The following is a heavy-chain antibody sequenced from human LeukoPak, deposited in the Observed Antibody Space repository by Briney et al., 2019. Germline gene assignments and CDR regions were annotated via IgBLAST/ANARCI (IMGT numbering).Heavy chain of an antibody. D-gene: IGHD3-22*01. CDR1: GGSFSGYY. CDR2: INHSGST. J-gene: IGHJ4*02. V-gene: IGHV4-34*01. Sequence: SETLSLTCAVYGGSFSGYYWSWIRQPPGKGLEWIGEINHSGSTNYNPSLKSRVTISVDTSKNQFSLKLSSVTAADTAVYYCAGKFRGYYDSTRRYYFDYWGQGTLVTVSS. CDR3: AGKFRGYYDSTRRYYFDY.